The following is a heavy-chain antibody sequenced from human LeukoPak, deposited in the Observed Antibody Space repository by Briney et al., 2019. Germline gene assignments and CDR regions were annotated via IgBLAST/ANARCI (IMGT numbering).Heavy chain of an antibody. J-gene: IGHJ4*02. Sequence: ASVKVPCKASGYTFTSYDINWVRQATGQGLEWMGWMNPNSGNTGYAQKFQGRVTMTRNTSISTAYMELSSLRSEDTALYYCARARRADGYYFDYWGQGTLVTVSS. V-gene: IGHV1-8*01. CDR3: ARARRADGYYFDY. CDR1: GYTFTSYD. CDR2: MNPNSGNT.